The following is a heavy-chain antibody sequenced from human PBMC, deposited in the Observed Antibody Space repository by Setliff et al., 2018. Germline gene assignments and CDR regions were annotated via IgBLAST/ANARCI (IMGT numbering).Heavy chain of an antibody. V-gene: IGHV1-18*01. CDR3: ARAPSVELVTIRTNSWFTY. D-gene: IGHD5-18*01. CDR1: GYTFRNYA. J-gene: IGHJ4*02. Sequence: GASVKVSCKASGYTFRNYAFAWVRQAPGQGLEWVGWISVYNGDTNYAQKFQGRVTLTTDTSTSTAYMELRSLTSDDSAFYYCARAPSVELVTIRTNSWFTYWGQGTTVTVSS. CDR2: ISVYNGDT.